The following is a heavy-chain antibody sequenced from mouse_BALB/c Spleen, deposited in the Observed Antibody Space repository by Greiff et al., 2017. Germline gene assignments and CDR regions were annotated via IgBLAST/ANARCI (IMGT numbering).Heavy chain of an antibody. J-gene: IGHJ3*01. D-gene: IGHD6-1*01. CDR1: GFNIKDTY. CDR3: ASSPWFAD. Sequence: VQLQQSGAELVKPGASVKLSCTASGFNIKDTYMHWVKQRPEQGLEWIGRIDPANGNTKYDPKFQGKATITADTSSNTAYLQLSSLTSEDTAVYYCASSPWFADWGQGTLVTVSA. V-gene: IGHV14-3*02. CDR2: IDPANGNT.